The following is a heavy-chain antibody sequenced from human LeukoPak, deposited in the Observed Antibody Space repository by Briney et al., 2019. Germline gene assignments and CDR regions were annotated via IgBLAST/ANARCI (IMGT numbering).Heavy chain of an antibody. J-gene: IGHJ6*03. CDR3: ARYGSGWYLTYYYYYYYMDV. CDR1: GFTFSDYW. CDR2: ISSDGSRV. Sequence: GGSLRLSCAASGFTFSDYWMHWVRQAPGKGLVWVSRISSDGSRVTYADSVKGRFTISRDNAKNTLYLQMNSLRAEDTAVYYCARYGSGWYLTYYYYYYYMDVWGKGTTVTVSS. V-gene: IGHV3-74*01. D-gene: IGHD6-19*01.